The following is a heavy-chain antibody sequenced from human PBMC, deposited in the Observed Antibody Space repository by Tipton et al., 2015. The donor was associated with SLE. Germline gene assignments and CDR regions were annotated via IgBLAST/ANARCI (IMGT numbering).Heavy chain of an antibody. CDR3: ARVRGSGYYDY. D-gene: IGHD3-3*01. J-gene: IGHJ4*02. Sequence: LRLSCAVYGGSFSGYYWSWIRQPPGKGLEWIGEINHSGSTNYNPSLKSRVTISVETSKNQFSLKLSSVTAADTAVYYCARVRGSGYYDYWGQGTLVTVSS. V-gene: IGHV4-34*01. CDR1: GGSFSGYY. CDR2: INHSGST.